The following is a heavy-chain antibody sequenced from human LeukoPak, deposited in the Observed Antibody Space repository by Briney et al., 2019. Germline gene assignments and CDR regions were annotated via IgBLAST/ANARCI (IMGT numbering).Heavy chain of an antibody. V-gene: IGHV3-23*01. J-gene: IGHJ4*02. D-gene: IGHD3-22*01. CDR2: ISGSGGST. CDR1: GFTFSSYA. Sequence: PGGSLRPSCAASGFTFSSYAMSWVRQAPGKGLEWVSAISGSGGSTYYADSMKGRFTISRDNSKNTLYLQMNSLRAEDTAVYYCAKADGDYYDSSGSFDYWGQGTLVTVSS. CDR3: AKADGDYYDSSGSFDY.